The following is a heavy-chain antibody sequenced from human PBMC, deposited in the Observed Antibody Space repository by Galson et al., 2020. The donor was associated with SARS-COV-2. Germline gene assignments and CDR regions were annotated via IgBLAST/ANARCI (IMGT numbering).Heavy chain of an antibody. J-gene: IGHJ4*02. CDR1: GFTFSSYE. CDR2: IISSGTTI. CDR3: AREFDY. Sequence: TGGSLRLSCAASGFTFSSYEMNWVRQAPGKGLEWVSYIISSGTTIYYADSVKGRFTISRDNAKNSLYLQMNSLRAGDTAVYYCAREFDYRGQGTLVTVSS. V-gene: IGHV3-48*03.